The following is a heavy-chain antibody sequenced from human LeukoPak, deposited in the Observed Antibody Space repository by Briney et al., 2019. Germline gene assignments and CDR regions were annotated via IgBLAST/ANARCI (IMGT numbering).Heavy chain of an antibody. D-gene: IGHD4-17*01. CDR1: GGSFSGYY. V-gene: IGHV4-34*01. CDR3: ARGFGYGDYAVDY. CDR2: INHSGST. J-gene: IGHJ4*02. Sequence: PSETLSLTCAVDGGSFSGYYWTWIRQPPGKGLEWIGEINHSGSTNYNPSLKSRVTISVATSKNQFSLKLSTVTAADTAVYYCARGFGYGDYAVDYWGQGTLVTVSS.